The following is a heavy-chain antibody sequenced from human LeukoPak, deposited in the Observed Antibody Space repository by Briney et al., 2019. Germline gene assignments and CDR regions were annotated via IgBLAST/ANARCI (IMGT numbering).Heavy chain of an antibody. Sequence: SETLSLTCTVSGGSISSGDYYWSWIRQPPGKGLEWIGYIYYSGSTYYNPSLKSRVTISVDASKNQFSLKLSSVTAADTAVYYCARDRHALFDYWGQGTLVTVSS. CDR3: ARDRHALFDY. CDR2: IYYSGST. CDR1: GGSISSGDYY. J-gene: IGHJ4*02. V-gene: IGHV4-30-4*08.